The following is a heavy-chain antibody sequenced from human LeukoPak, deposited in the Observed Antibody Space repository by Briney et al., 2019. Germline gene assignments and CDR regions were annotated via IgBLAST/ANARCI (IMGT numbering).Heavy chain of an antibody. CDR3: AKSYCSSTSCYPVMDV. J-gene: IGHJ6*02. D-gene: IGHD2-2*01. CDR1: GFTFSSYA. Sequence: GGSLRLSCAASGFTFSSYAMSWVRQAPGKGLEWVSAISGSGGSTYYADSVKGRFTISRDNSKNTLYLQMNSLRAEDTAVYYCAKSYCSSTSCYPVMDVWGQGTTVTVSS. V-gene: IGHV3-23*01. CDR2: ISGSGGST.